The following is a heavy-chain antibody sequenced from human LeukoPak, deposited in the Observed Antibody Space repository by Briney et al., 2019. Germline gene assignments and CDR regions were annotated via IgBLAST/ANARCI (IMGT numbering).Heavy chain of an antibody. CDR3: ARKENVYYYFDY. V-gene: IGHV4-28*01. CDR2: IYHSGTT. Sequence: TSETLSLTRAVSGYSITSSSWWGWIRQPPGKGLEWIGYIYHSGTTYYNPSLQSRVTMSVDTSKNQFSLKLSSVTAVDTAVYYCARKENVYYYFDYWGQGTLVTVSS. D-gene: IGHD3-10*01. J-gene: IGHJ4*02. CDR1: GYSITSSSW.